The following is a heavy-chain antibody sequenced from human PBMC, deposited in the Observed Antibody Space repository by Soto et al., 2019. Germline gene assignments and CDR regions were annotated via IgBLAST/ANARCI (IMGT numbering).Heavy chain of an antibody. CDR3: ARGNVGYDYGFFEF. Sequence: QVQLVQSGAEVKKPGASVRVSCETSGFILSTFAMHWVRQAPGQSPEWMGWIAAANGKTEYSQKFQGRVTLTADTSASTAYMDLTGLAYDDSGVYYCARGNVGYDYGFFEFWGQGTLVTVSS. D-gene: IGHD5-12*01. CDR2: IAAANGKT. CDR1: GFILSTFA. V-gene: IGHV1-3*01. J-gene: IGHJ4*02.